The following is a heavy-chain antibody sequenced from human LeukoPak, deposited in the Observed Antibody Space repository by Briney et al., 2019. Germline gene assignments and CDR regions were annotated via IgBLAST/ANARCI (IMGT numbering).Heavy chain of an antibody. CDR2: INPNSGGT. CDR1: GYTFTAYH. J-gene: IGHJ4*02. D-gene: IGHD2-2*01. Sequence: ASVKVSCKASGYTFTAYHIHWVRQAPGQGLEWMGWINPNSGGTNYAQKFQGRVTMTRDTSNSTAYMELSRLRSDDTAVYYCARERYAYQLLILDYWGQGTLVTVSS. V-gene: IGHV1-2*02. CDR3: ARERYAYQLLILDY.